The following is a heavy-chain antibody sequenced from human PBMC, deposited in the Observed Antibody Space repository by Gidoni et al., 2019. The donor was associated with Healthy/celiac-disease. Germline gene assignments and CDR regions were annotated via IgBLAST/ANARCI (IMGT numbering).Heavy chain of an antibody. CDR1: GFTFRSYA. CDR3: AKVTGKGGYYFDY. V-gene: IGHV3-23*01. D-gene: IGHD3-10*01. CDR2: ISGSGGST. Sequence: EVQLLESGGGLVQPGGSLRLSCAASGFTFRSYAMSWVRQAPGKGLEWVSAISGSGGSTYYADSVKGRFTISRDNSKNTLYLQMNSLRAEDTAVYYCAKVTGKGGYYFDYWGQGTLVTVSS. J-gene: IGHJ4*02.